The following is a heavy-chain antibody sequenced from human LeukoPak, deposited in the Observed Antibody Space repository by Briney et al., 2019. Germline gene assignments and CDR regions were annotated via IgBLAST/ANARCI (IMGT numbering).Heavy chain of an antibody. D-gene: IGHD3-3*01. Sequence: ASVKVSCKASGYTFTSYGISWVRQAPGQGLEWMGWISAYNGNTNYAQKLQGRVTMTTDTSTSTAYMELRSLRSDDTAVYYCARAVGGTIFGVVISNSYYYYMDVWGKGTTATVSS. J-gene: IGHJ6*03. CDR3: ARAVGGTIFGVVISNSYYYYMDV. CDR1: GYTFTSYG. V-gene: IGHV1-18*01. CDR2: ISAYNGNT.